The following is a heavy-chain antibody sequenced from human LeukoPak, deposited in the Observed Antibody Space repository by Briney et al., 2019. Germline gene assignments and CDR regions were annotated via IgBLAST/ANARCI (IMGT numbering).Heavy chain of an antibody. CDR1: GGSISPYY. V-gene: IGHV4-59*01. J-gene: IGHJ4*02. CDR2: IHDSWAT. CDR3: AREYSAFEY. Sequence: PSETLSLTCTVSGGSISPYYWHWIRQPPGKGLEWIGYIHDSWATSYNPSLKSRVSMSIDTPKSQFSLKLTSVTAADTAVYYCAREYSAFEYWGQGTLVTVSS. D-gene: IGHD2-15*01.